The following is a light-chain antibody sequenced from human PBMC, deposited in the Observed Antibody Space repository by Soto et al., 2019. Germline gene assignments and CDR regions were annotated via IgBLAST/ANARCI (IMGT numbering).Light chain of an antibody. CDR2: DAS. CDR1: QTISSH. V-gene: IGKV1-5*01. Sequence: DIQMTQSPSSLSASVGDRVIITCRASQTISSHLNWYQQKPGKAPKVLIHDASSLESGVPSRFSGSGSGTEFILTISSLQPDDFASYCCQHYGGMWTFGQGTKVDIK. CDR3: QHYGGMWT. J-gene: IGKJ1*01.